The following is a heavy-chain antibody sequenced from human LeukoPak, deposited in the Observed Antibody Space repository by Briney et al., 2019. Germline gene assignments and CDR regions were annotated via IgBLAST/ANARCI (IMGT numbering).Heavy chain of an antibody. J-gene: IGHJ4*02. CDR2: IHDVGTT. CDR1: GSSITNSY. Sequence: SETLSLTCTVSGSSITNSYWSWIRQSPGKGLEWIGYIHDVGTTNHNPSLKSRVTLSIDTSANQFSLTLRSVTTADTAVYYCAKVRGWQYTHGYFDYWGQGALVTVSS. V-gene: IGHV4-59*01. D-gene: IGHD6-19*01. CDR3: AKVRGWQYTHGYFDY.